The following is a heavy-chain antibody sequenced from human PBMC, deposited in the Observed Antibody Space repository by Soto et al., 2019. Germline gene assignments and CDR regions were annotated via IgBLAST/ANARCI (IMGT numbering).Heavy chain of an antibody. Sequence: GGSLRLSCAASGFTFSSYAMSWVRQAPGKGLEWVSAISGSGGSTYYADSVKGRFTISRDNSKNTLYLQMNSLRAEDTAVYYCAKDPGGNYSSSPYDWFDPWGQGTLVTVSS. V-gene: IGHV3-23*01. CDR3: AKDPGGNYSSSPYDWFDP. CDR2: ISGSGGST. CDR1: GFTFSSYA. J-gene: IGHJ5*02. D-gene: IGHD6-6*01.